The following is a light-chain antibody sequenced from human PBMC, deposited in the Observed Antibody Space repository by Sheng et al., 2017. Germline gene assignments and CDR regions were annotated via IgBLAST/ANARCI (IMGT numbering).Light chain of an antibody. V-gene: IGKV1-12*01. Sequence: DIQMTQSPSSVSASVGDRVTITCRASQDIGSWLAWYQQKPGKAPKLLIYAASNLQSGVPSRFSASGSGTDFTLTISNLQPEDFATYYCQQGHSTLLTFGGGTKVEIK. CDR3: QQGHSTLLT. CDR1: QDIGSW. J-gene: IGKJ4*01. CDR2: AAS.